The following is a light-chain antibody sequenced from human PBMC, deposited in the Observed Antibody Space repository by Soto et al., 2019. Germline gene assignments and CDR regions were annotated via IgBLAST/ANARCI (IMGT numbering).Light chain of an antibody. CDR2: DVS. Sequence: QSVLTQPASVSGSPGQSITNSCTGTNSDVGAYNYVSWYQHHPGKAPKLMIYDVSNRPSGISNRFSGSKSGNTASLTISGLQAEDEADYYCSSYTTSSTRVFGTGTKVTVL. CDR3: SSYTTSSTRV. V-gene: IGLV2-14*01. CDR1: NSDVGAYNY. J-gene: IGLJ1*01.